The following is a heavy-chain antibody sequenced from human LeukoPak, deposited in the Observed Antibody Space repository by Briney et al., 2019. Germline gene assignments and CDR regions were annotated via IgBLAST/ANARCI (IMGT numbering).Heavy chain of an antibody. CDR2: IYYSGST. CDR3: AREANDAFDI. V-gene: IGHV4-59*12. Sequence: PSETLSLTCTVSGGSISSYYWSWIRQPPGKGLEWIGYIYYSGSTNYNPSLKSRVTISVDTSKNQFSLKLSSVTAADTAVYYCAREANDAFDIWGQGTMVTVFS. J-gene: IGHJ3*02. CDR1: GGSISSYY.